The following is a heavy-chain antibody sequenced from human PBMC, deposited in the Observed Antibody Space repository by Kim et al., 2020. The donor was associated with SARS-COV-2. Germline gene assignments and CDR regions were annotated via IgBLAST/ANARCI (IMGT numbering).Heavy chain of an antibody. J-gene: IGHJ4*02. Sequence: GGSLRLSCAASGFTFSDYYMSWLRQAPGKGLEWVSYITSISSYTNYADSVKGRFTISRDNAKNSLYLQMNSLRAEDTAVYYCATGVAATGGQLDYWGQGTLVTVSS. D-gene: IGHD6-19*01. V-gene: IGHV3-11*06. CDR2: ITSISSYT. CDR1: GFTFSDYY. CDR3: ATGVAATGGQLDY.